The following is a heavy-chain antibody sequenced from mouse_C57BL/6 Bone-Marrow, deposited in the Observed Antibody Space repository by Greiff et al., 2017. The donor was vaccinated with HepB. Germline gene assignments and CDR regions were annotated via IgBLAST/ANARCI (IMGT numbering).Heavy chain of an antibody. Sequence: QVQLKQPGAELVMPGASVKLSCKASGYTFTSYWMHWVKQRPGQGLEWIGEIDPSDSYTNYNHKFKGKSTLTVDKSPSTAYMQLSSLTSEDSAVYYCARFTTVVATDYAMDYWGQGASVTVSS. V-gene: IGHV1-69*01. CDR2: IDPSDSYT. CDR1: GYTFTSYW. J-gene: IGHJ4*01. CDR3: ARFTTVVATDYAMDY. D-gene: IGHD1-1*01.